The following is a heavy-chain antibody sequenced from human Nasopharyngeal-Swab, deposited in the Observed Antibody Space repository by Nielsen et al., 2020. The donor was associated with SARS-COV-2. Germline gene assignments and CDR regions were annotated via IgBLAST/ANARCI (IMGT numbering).Heavy chain of an antibody. J-gene: IGHJ6*03. D-gene: IGHD3-3*01. V-gene: IGHV3-64D*06. CDR3: VKAWRYIYPSYMDA. Sequence: GKSLKISCSASGFTFTSYAMNWVRQAPGKGLEFVSAIDNNGGATYYADSVKGRFTISRDNSKSTLYLQLSSLRGDDTAVYYCVKAWRYIYPSYMDAWGKGTTIIVSS. CDR1: GFTFTSYA. CDR2: IDNNGGAT.